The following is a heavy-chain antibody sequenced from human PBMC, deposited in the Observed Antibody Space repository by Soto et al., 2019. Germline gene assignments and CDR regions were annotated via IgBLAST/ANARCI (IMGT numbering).Heavy chain of an antibody. V-gene: IGHV1-69*13. CDR1: GGTFSSYA. CDR3: ASGAVAGTQKWHGMDV. Sequence: SVTVSRKASGGTFSSYAISWVRQAPGQELEWMGGIITIFGTANYAHKFQGRVTITADESTSTAYMELSSRSSEDTAVYYCASGAVAGTQKWHGMDVWGQGTTVTVSS. D-gene: IGHD6-19*01. J-gene: IGHJ6*02. CDR2: IITIFGTA.